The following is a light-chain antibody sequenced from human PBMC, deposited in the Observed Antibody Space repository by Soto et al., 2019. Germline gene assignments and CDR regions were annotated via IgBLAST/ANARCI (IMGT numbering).Light chain of an antibody. CDR1: SSNIGRNS. V-gene: IGLV1-44*01. CDR2: SSD. CDR3: AAWDDSLNAVF. Sequence: QSVLTQPPSASGTPGQRVIISCSGNSSNIGRNSVNWSQRLPGTAPKLLIHSSDQRPSGGPDLFTGSKSGTSAFLTISGLQSADEAEYFCAAWDDSLNAVFFGGGTKLTVL. J-gene: IGLJ2*01.